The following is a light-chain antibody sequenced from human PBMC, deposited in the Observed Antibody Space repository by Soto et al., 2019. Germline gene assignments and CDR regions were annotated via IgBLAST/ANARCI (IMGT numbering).Light chain of an antibody. V-gene: IGLV2-8*01. Sequence: QSVLTQPPSASGSPGQSATISCTGAASDIGAYNFVSWYQQYPGKAPKLMIYEVYKRHSGVPDRFSGSKSGNTASLTVSGLQPEDEADYYCTSFAGSDKLIFGGGTKLTVL. CDR1: ASDIGAYNF. CDR2: EVY. CDR3: TSFAGSDKLI. J-gene: IGLJ2*01.